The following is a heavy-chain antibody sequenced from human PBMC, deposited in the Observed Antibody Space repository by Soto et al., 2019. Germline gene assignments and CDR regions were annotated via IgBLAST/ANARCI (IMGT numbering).Heavy chain of an antibody. V-gene: IGHV4-31*03. J-gene: IGHJ6*02. CDR3: AREPGSGSYHYYYYYYAMDV. CDR2: IYYNGTT. D-gene: IGHD3-10*01. Sequence: PSETLSLTCTVSGGSISSPNFYWSWIRQHPGKGLEWIGHIYYNGTTYYNPTLKSRVSISVDTSKNQFSLKLSSVTAADTAVYYCAREPGSGSYHYYYYYYAMDVWGQGTTGT. CDR1: GGSISSPNFY.